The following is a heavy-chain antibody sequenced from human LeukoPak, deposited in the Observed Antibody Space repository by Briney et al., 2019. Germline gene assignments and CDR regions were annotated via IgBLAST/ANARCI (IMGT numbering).Heavy chain of an antibody. CDR3: ARHQKDWNYVVYYGSGSYYFFFDY. J-gene: IGHJ4*02. V-gene: IGHV4-34*01. D-gene: IGHD3-10*01. CDR1: GGSFSGYY. CDR2: INHSGST. Sequence: SETLSLTCAAYGGSFSGYYWSWIRQPPGKGLEWIGEINHSGSTNYNPSLKSRVTISVDASKNQFSLKLSSVTAADTAVYYCARHQKDWNYVVYYGSGSYYFFFDYWGQGTLVTVSS.